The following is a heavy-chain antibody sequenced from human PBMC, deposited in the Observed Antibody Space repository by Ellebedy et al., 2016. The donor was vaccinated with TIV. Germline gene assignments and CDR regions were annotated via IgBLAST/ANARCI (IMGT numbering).Heavy chain of an antibody. CDR1: GYTFTSYG. CDR2: ISAYNGNT. V-gene: IGHV1-18*01. D-gene: IGHD6-13*01. Sequence: AASVKVSCKASGYTFTSYGVSWVRHAPGQGLEWLGGISAYNGNTNYAQKFQGRVSLTTDTSTSTAYMELRSLRSDDTAVYYCAKVTNQQQPQDKNWFDPWGQGTLVTVSS. CDR3: AKVTNQQQPQDKNWFDP. J-gene: IGHJ5*02.